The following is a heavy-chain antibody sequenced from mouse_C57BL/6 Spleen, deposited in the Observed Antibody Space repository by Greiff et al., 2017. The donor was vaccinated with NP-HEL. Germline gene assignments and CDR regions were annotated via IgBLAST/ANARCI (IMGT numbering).Heavy chain of an antibody. CDR2: IYPGNGDT. CDR3: ARERSSLYFDY. Sequence: LQQSGAELVRPGASVKMSCKASGYTFTSYNMHWVKPTPRQGLEWIGAIYPGNGDTSYNQKFKGKAALTVDKSSSTAYMQLSSLTSEDSAVYFCARERSSLYFDYWGQGTTLTVSS. CDR1: GYTFTSYN. J-gene: IGHJ2*01. D-gene: IGHD1-1*01. V-gene: IGHV1-12*01.